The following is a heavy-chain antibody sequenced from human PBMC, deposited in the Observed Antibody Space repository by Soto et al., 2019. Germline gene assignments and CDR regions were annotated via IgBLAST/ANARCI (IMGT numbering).Heavy chain of an antibody. CDR1: GGSISSSSYY. CDR3: AKDYLWTGFDP. Sequence: PSETLSLTCTVSGGSISSSSYYWGWIRQPPGKGLEWIGYVYYSGTTNYNPSLKSRVTISVDTSKNQFSLKLKSVTAADTAVYYCAKDYLWTGFDPWGQGILVTVSS. CDR2: VYYSGTT. V-gene: IGHV4-61*05. J-gene: IGHJ5*02. D-gene: IGHD2-21*01.